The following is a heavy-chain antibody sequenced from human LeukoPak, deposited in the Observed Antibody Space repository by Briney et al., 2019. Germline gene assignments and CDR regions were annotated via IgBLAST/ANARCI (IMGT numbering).Heavy chain of an antibody. D-gene: IGHD2-21*02. CDR3: ARDPYCGGDCYPDAFDI. CDR2: ISSSSSYI. V-gene: IGHV3-21*01. J-gene: IGHJ3*02. CDR1: GFTFSSYA. Sequence: PGGSLRLSCAASGFTFSSYAMSWVRQAPGKGLEWVSSISSSSSYIYYADSVKGRFTISRDNAKNSLYLQMNSLRAEDTAVYYCARDPYCGGDCYPDAFDIWGQGTMVTVSS.